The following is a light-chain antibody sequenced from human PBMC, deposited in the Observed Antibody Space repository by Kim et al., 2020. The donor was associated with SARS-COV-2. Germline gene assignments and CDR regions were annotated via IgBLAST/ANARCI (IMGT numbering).Light chain of an antibody. CDR2: VAS. V-gene: IGKV1-17*03. CDR1: QGISNY. J-gene: IGKJ1*01. CDR3: LQHADYPRT. Sequence: DIQMTQSPSAMSASIGDRVSITCRASQGISNYLAWFQQKPGKVPKRLIYVASNLQSGVPSRFSGSGSGTEFTLTVSSLQPEDFAIYSCLQHADYPRTFGQVTKLEI.